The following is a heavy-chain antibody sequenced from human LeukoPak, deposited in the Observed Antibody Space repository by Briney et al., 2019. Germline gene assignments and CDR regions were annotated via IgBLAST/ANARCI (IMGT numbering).Heavy chain of an antibody. V-gene: IGHV1-2*06. Sequence: ASVKVSCKASGGTFSSYAISWVRQAPGQGLEWMGRINPNSGGTNYAQKFQGRVTMTRDTSISTAYMELSRLRSDDTAVYYCARPGFTDDGSLDYWGQGTLVTVSS. J-gene: IGHJ4*02. CDR1: GGTFSSYA. CDR2: INPNSGGT. D-gene: IGHD5-24*01. CDR3: ARPGFTDDGSLDY.